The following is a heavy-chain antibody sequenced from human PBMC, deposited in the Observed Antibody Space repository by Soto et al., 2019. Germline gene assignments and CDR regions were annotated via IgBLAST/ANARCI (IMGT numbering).Heavy chain of an antibody. Sequence: QVQLQESGPGLVKPSQTLSLTCTVSGGSISSGGYYWSWIRQHPGKGLEWIGYIYYSGSTYYNLSRKSRVTLSVDTSKNQFALELSSVTAADTAVYYWGREGGNSGGRAFDYWGQGTLVTVSS. D-gene: IGHD5-12*01. V-gene: IGHV4-31*03. J-gene: IGHJ4*02. CDR2: IYYSGST. CDR1: GGSISSGGYY. CDR3: GREGGNSGGRAFDY.